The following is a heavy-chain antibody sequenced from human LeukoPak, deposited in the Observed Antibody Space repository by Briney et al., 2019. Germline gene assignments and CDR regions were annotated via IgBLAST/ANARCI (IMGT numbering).Heavy chain of an antibody. J-gene: IGHJ5*02. CDR2: INHSGST. CDR1: GGSFSGYY. Sequence: SETLSLTCAVYGGSFSGYYWSWIRQPPGKGLEWIGEINHSGSTNYNPSLKSRVTISVDTSKNQFSLKLSSVTAADTAVYHCARGLRYCSSTSCYSGPRWFDPWGQGTLVTVSS. V-gene: IGHV4-34*01. D-gene: IGHD2-2*02. CDR3: ARGLRYCSSTSCYSGPRWFDP.